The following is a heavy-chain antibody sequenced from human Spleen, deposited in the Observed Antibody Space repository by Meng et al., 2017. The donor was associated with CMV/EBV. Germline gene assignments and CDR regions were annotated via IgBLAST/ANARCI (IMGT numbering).Heavy chain of an antibody. CDR3: ARGGGKTYYDFWSAYYMN. J-gene: IGHJ4*02. D-gene: IGHD3-3*01. CDR2: IYRGGSGI. CDR1: GFTFSTYA. V-gene: IGHV3-23*03. Sequence: GESLKISCAASGFTFSTYAMSWVRQAPGKGLEWVSIIYRGGSGIYYADSVKGRFTMSRDDSKNTLYLQMNSLRAEDTAVYYCARGGGKTYYDFWSAYYMNWGQGTLVTVSS.